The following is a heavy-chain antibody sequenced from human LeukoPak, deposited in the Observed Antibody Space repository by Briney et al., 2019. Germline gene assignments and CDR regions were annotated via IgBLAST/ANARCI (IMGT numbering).Heavy chain of an antibody. J-gene: IGHJ6*04. CDR2: NYYSGIP. CDR3: ARPLHKLAPMDV. V-gene: IGHV4-39*01. Sequence: SEPLSLPCTVSGRPNSSSHYFWGWIRKSPGRVLERKGTNYYSGIPYYHTYLKSRVTITVDTSRNQFSLRLRAVTAADTAVYYGARPLHKLAPMDVGGKGTTVTISS. D-gene: IGHD1-1*01. CDR1: GRPNSSSHYF.